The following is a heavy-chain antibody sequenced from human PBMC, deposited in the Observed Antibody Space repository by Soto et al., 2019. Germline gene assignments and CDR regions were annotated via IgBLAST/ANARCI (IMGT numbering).Heavy chain of an antibody. J-gene: IGHJ6*02. CDR1: GFTFSGYN. D-gene: IGHD3-3*01. CDR2: IQHDSTHI. V-gene: IGHV3-30-3*01. CDR3: VRVGWGFSFGNGLDG. Sequence: PGGSLRLSCAASGFTFSGYNMNWVRQAPGRGLEWVAVIQHDSTHIHHADSVRGRFTISRDNGKQILYLQMNGLTPEDTALYYCVRVGWGFSFGNGLDGWGQGTMVTSP.